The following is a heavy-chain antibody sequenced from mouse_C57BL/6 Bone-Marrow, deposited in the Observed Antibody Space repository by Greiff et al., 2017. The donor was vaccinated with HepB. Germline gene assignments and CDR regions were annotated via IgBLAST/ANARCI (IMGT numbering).Heavy chain of an antibody. V-gene: IGHV1-72*01. CDR1: GYTFTSYW. Sequence: VQLQQPGAELVKPGASVKLSCKASGYTFTSYWMHWVKQRPGRGLEWIGRIDPYSGGTKYNEKFKSKATLTVDKPSSTAYMQLSSLTSEDSAVYYCARTGTFYAMDYWGQGTSVTVSS. CDR3: ARTGTFYAMDY. CDR2: IDPYSGGT. J-gene: IGHJ4*01. D-gene: IGHD4-1*01.